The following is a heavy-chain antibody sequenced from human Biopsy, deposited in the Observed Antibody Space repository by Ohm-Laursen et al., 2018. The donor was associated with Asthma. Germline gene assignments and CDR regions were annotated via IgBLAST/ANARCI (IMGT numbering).Heavy chain of an antibody. CDR3: AKAIHGDPVDAFDI. D-gene: IGHD4-17*01. CDR2: INQYGSEE. J-gene: IGHJ3*02. Sequence: SLRLSCAASAFTFSTYWMTWVRQAPGKGLQWVATINQYGSEESYVDSVKGRFTISRDNAKNSLYLQMNSLRAEDTAVYYCAKAIHGDPVDAFDIWGQGTMVTVSS. V-gene: IGHV3-7*05. CDR1: AFTFSTYW.